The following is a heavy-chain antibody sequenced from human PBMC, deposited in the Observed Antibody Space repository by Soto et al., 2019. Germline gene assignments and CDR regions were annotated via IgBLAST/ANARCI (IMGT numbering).Heavy chain of an antibody. CDR3: ARAPRGNYGYPSYFDY. J-gene: IGHJ4*02. CDR2: INAGNGNT. Sequence: GASVKVSCKASGYTFTSYAMHWVRQAPGQRLEWMGWINAGNGNTKYSQKLQGRVTMTTDTSTSTAYMELRSLRSDDTAVYYCARAPRGNYGYPSYFDYWGQGTLVTVSS. V-gene: IGHV1-3*01. CDR1: GYTFTSYA. D-gene: IGHD3-10*01.